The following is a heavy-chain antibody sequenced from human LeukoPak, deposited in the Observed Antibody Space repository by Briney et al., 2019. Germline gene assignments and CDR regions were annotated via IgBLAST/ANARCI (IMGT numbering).Heavy chain of an antibody. Sequence: PGGSLRLSCAASGFTFSSYAMSWVRQAPGKGLEWVSAISGSGGSTYYADSVKGRFTISRDNSKNTLYLQMNSLRAEDTAVYYCAKSTGIAWPPVSGYFDLWGRGTLVTVSS. CDR1: GFTFSSYA. D-gene: IGHD2-8*02. J-gene: IGHJ2*01. V-gene: IGHV3-23*01. CDR2: ISGSGGST. CDR3: AKSTGIAWPPVSGYFDL.